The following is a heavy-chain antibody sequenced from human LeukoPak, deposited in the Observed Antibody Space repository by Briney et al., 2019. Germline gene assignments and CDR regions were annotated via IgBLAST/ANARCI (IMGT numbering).Heavy chain of an antibody. CDR3: ARQGKYSYGKYFQH. V-gene: IGHV4-59*08. CDR1: GGSISSYY. CDR2: IYYSGST. J-gene: IGHJ1*01. Sequence: PETLSLTCTVSGGSISSYYWSWIRQPPGKGLEWIGYIYYSGSTNYNPSLKSRVTISVDTSKNQFSLKLSSVTAADTAVYYCARQGKYSYGKYFQHWGQGTLVTVSS. D-gene: IGHD5-18*01.